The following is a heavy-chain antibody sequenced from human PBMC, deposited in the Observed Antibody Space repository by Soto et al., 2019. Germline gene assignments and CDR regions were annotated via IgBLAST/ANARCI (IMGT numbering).Heavy chain of an antibody. CDR1: GGSISSSNW. CDR2: IYHSGST. Sequence: SATLSLTCAVSGGSISSSNWWSWVRQPPGKGLEWIGEIYHSGSTNYNPSLKSRVTISVDKSKNQFSLKLSSVTAADTAVYYCAREDSSGWYGFDYWGQGTLVTVS. V-gene: IGHV4-4*02. D-gene: IGHD6-19*01. J-gene: IGHJ4*02. CDR3: AREDSSGWYGFDY.